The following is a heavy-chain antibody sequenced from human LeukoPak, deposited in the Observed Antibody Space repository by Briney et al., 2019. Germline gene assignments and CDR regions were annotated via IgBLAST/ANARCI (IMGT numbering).Heavy chain of an antibody. D-gene: IGHD3-22*01. CDR3: ARDNYYDSSGYYYN. V-gene: IGHV1-69*13. Sequence: SVKVSCKTSGITFSSYAINWVRQAPGQGLEWMGGIIPIFGTANYGQKFQGRVTITADDSTSTAYMELRSLRSDDTAVYYCARDNYYDSSGYYYNWGQGTLVTVSS. CDR1: GITFSSYA. J-gene: IGHJ4*02. CDR2: IIPIFGTA.